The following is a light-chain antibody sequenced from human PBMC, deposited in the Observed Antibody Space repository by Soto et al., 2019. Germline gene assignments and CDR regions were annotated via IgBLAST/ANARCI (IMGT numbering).Light chain of an antibody. V-gene: IGKV3-11*01. CDR1: QSVHTY. J-gene: IGKJ2*01. Sequence: ETVLTQSPATLSLSPGERATLSCRASQSVHTYLAWYQQKAGQAPRLLIYDASNRATGIPARFSGSGSWTDFTLTISSLEPEDCAVYYCQQRSNWPTYTFGQGTKLEIK. CDR2: DAS. CDR3: QQRSNWPTYT.